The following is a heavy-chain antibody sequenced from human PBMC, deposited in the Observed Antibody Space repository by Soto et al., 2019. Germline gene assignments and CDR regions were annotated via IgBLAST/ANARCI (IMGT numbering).Heavy chain of an antibody. D-gene: IGHD4-17*01. V-gene: IGHV3-23*01. CDR2: ISASGGST. CDR1: GFTFSSYA. CDR3: AKDLWGMTTVTYYFDY. J-gene: IGHJ4*02. Sequence: GGSLRLSCAASGFTFSSYAMSWVRQAPGKGLEWVSAISASGGSTYYADSVKGRFTISRDNSKNTLYLQMNSLRAEDTAIYYCAKDLWGMTTVTYYFDYWGQGNLVTVSS.